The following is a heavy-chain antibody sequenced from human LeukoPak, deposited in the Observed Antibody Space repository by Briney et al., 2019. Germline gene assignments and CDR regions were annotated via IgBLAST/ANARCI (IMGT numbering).Heavy chain of an antibody. D-gene: IGHD3-22*01. CDR3: ARDPVPYYVSSGYYYRGNAFDI. Sequence: PGGSLRLSCATSGFAFSSYGMSWVRQAPGKGLEWVSAISGSGGSTYYADSVKGWFTISRDNAKNTLYLQMNSLRAEDTAVYYCARDPVPYYVSSGYYYRGNAFDIWGQGTMVTVSS. J-gene: IGHJ3*02. CDR1: GFAFSSYG. V-gene: IGHV3-23*01. CDR2: ISGSGGST.